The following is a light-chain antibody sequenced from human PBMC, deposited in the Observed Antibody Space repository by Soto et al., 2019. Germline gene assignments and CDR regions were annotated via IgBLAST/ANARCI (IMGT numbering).Light chain of an antibody. CDR1: QSVSSN. Sequence: EIVMTQSPATLSVSPGERATLSCRASQSVSSNLVWYQQKPGQAPRLLIYGASTRATGIPARFSGSGSGTEFTLTISSLQSEDFSVYYCQQYNNFPYTFGQGTKLDIK. J-gene: IGKJ2*01. CDR3: QQYNNFPYT. CDR2: GAS. V-gene: IGKV3-15*01.